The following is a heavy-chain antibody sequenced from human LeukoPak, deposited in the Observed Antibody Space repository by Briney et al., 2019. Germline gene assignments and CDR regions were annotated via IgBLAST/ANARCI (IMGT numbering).Heavy chain of an antibody. CDR1: GFPFISYA. Sequence: PGGSLRLSRAASGFPFISYAMSWVRQAPGKGLEWVSAISNSGGSTYYADSVKGRFTISRDDSKNTLYLQMNSLRAEDTAVYYCAKSVLAAAGTIDYCSEGTLVTVSS. CDR3: AKSVLAAAGTIDY. CDR2: ISNSGGST. V-gene: IGHV3-23*01. D-gene: IGHD6-13*01. J-gene: IGHJ4*02.